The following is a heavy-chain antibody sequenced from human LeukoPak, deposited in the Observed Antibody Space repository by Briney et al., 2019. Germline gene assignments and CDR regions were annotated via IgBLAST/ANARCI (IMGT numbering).Heavy chain of an antibody. D-gene: IGHD5-18*01. CDR3: AKDVPGYSYGLLGYYFDY. CDR1: GFTFSSYA. V-gene: IGHV3-23*01. J-gene: IGHJ4*02. CDR2: ISGSGGST. Sequence: GGSLRLSCAASGFTFSSYAMSWVRQAPGKGLEWVSAISGSGGSTYHADSVKGRFTISRDNSKNTLYLQMNSLRAEDTAVYYCAKDVPGYSYGLLGYYFDYWGQGTLVTVSS.